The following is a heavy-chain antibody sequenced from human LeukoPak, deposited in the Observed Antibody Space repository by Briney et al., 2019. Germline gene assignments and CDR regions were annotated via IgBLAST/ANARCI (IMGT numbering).Heavy chain of an antibody. J-gene: IGHJ4*02. CDR2: INHSGST. D-gene: IGHD1-1*01. Sequence: SETLSLTCAVYGGSFSGYYWSWIRQPPGKGLEWIGEINHSGSTNYNPSLKSRVTISVDTSKNQFSLRLSSVTAADTAVYYCARGRIRNDFWGQGTLVTVSS. CDR1: GGSFSGYY. CDR3: ARGRIRNDF. V-gene: IGHV4-34*01.